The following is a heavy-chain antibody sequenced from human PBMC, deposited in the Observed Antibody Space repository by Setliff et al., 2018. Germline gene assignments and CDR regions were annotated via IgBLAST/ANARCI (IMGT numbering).Heavy chain of an antibody. Sequence: HPGGPLRLSCAASGFTFSSYAMSWVRQAPGKGLEWVSAISGSGGSTYYADSVKGRFTISRDNSKNTLYLQMNSLRAEDTAVYYCAKSWVVPAAITFSGFDPWGQGTLVTVSS. V-gene: IGHV3-23*01. CDR1: GFTFSSYA. D-gene: IGHD2-2*01. J-gene: IGHJ5*02. CDR3: AKSWVVPAAITFSGFDP. CDR2: ISGSGGST.